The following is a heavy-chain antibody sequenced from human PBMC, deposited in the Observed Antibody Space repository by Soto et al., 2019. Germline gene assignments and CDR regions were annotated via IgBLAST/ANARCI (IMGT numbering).Heavy chain of an antibody. CDR3: ARGSSIAGLYYGMDV. D-gene: IGHD6-6*01. CDR1: GGSFSGYY. V-gene: IGHV4-34*09. CDR2: VNHGGTS. J-gene: IGHJ6*02. Sequence: SETLSLTCAVHGGSFSGYYWDWIRQPPGKGLEWIGEVNHGGTSNYNPSLKSRVTISLDTSKNQFSLKLSSVTAADTAVYYCARGSSIAGLYYGMDVWGQGTTVTVSS.